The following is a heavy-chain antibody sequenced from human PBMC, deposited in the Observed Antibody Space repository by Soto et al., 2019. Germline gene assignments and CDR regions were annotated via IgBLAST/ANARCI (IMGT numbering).Heavy chain of an antibody. V-gene: IGHV3-33*08. J-gene: IGHJ6*02. CDR2: IWYDGSNK. CDR1: GFTFNTYG. CDR3: ARADCTGAYCYSWPFNYGVDV. Sequence: QVQLVESGGGVVQPGGSLRLSCTTSGFTFNTYGMHWVRQAPGKGLEWVAIIWYDGSNKYYADSVKGRFTISRDNSKNTLYLKITSRSAEDTALYYWARADCTGAYCYSWPFNYGVDVWGQGTTVTVSS. D-gene: IGHD2-15*01.